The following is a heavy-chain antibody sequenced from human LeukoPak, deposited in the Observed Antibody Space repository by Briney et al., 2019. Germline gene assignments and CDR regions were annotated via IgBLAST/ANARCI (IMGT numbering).Heavy chain of an antibody. CDR2: INHSGST. V-gene: IGHV4-34*01. D-gene: IGHD3-10*01. CDR1: GGSFSGYY. CDR3: ARGPRRYGSGSYYNY. Sequence: SETLSLTCAVYGGSFSGYYWRWLRQPPGKGLEWIGEINHSGSTNYNPSLKSRVTISVDTSKNQFSLKLSSVTAADTAVYYCARGPRRYGSGSYYNYWGQGTLVTVSS. J-gene: IGHJ4*02.